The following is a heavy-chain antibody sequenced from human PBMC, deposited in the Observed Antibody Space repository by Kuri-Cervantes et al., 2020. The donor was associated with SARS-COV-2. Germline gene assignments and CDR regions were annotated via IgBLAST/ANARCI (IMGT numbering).Heavy chain of an antibody. V-gene: IGHV3-30*18. J-gene: IGHJ3*02. D-gene: IGHD3-3*01. Sequence: GGSLRLSCAASGFTFSSYGMHWVRQAPGKGLEWVAVISYDGSNKYYADSVKGRFTISRDNSKNTLYLQMNSLRAEDTAVYYCAKDKKSGYWDAFDIWGQGTMVTVSS. CDR2: ISYDGSNK. CDR1: GFTFSSYG. CDR3: AKDKKSGYWDAFDI.